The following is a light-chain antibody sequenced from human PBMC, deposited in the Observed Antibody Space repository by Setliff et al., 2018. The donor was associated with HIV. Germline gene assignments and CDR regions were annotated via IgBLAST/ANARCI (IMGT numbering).Light chain of an antibody. J-gene: IGLJ1*01. CDR2: ANF. CDR1: FSNIGRNT. V-gene: IGLV1-44*01. CDR3: AAWDDSLNAYV. Sequence: QSVLTQPPSASGTPGQRVTISCSGSFSNIGRNTVNWYQQLPGMAPNLLIFANFRRPSGVPDRFSGSKSGTSASLAISGLQSEDESDYFCAAWDDSLNAYVFGTGTKVTVL.